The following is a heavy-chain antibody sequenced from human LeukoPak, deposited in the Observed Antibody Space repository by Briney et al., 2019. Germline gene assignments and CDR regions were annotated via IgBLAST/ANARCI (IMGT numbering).Heavy chain of an antibody. CDR3: AKGGDSSGYYFPFDY. V-gene: IGHV3-33*06. D-gene: IGHD3-22*01. CDR2: IWYDGSNK. Sequence: GRSLRLSCAASGFTFSSYGMHWVRQAPGKGLEGVAVIWYDGSNKYYADSVKGRFTISRDNSKNTLYLQMNSLRAEDTAVYYCAKGGDSSGYYFPFDYWGQGTLVTVSS. J-gene: IGHJ4*02. CDR1: GFTFSSYG.